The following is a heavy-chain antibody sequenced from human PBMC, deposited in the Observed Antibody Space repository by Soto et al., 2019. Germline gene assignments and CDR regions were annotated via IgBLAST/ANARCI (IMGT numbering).Heavy chain of an antibody. J-gene: IGHJ5*02. D-gene: IGHD4-17*01. V-gene: IGHV1-3*01. CDR2: INGGNGNT. CDR1: GYTFSSYA. Sequence: ASVKVSCKASGYTFSSYAMNWLRQAPGQRLEWMGWINGGNGNTKYSQKFQGRVTITRDTSASTAYMELSSLRSEDTAVYYCARGVSTVTPNWFEPSGQGTLVTVSS. CDR3: ARGVSTVTPNWFEP.